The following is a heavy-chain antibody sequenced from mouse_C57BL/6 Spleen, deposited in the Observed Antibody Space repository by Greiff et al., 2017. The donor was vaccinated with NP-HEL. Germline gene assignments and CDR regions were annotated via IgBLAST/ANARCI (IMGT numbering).Heavy chain of an antibody. D-gene: IGHD4-1*01. V-gene: IGHV3-6*01. CDR1: GYSITSGYY. J-gene: IGHJ1*03. CDR2: ISYDGSN. Sequence: EVQLQESGPGLVKPSQSLSLTCSVTGYSITSGYYWNWIRQFPGNKLEWMGYISYDGSNNYNPSLKNRISITRDTSKNQFFLKLNSVTTEDTATYYCAREEGNWDGYFDVWGTGTTVTVSS. CDR3: AREEGNWDGYFDV.